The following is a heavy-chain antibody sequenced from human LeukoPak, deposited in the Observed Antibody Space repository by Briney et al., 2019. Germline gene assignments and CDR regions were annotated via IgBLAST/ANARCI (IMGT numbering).Heavy chain of an antibody. V-gene: IGHV4-4*09. CDR1: GGSISSYY. CDR3: ARHGDYYYYYMDV. J-gene: IGHJ6*03. D-gene: IGHD2-21*01. CDR2: IYTSGST. Sequence: SETPSLTCTVSGGSISSYYWSWLRQPPGKGLEWIGYIYTSGSTNYNPSLKSRVTISVDTSKNQFSLKLSSVTAADTAVYYCARHGDYYYYYMDVWGKGTTVTVSS.